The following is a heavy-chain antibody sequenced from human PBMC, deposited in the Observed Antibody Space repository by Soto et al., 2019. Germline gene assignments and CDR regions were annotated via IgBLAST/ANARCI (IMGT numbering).Heavy chain of an antibody. J-gene: IGHJ6*02. CDR3: AKGITIFGVVTYGMDV. V-gene: IGHV3-30*18. D-gene: IGHD3-3*01. CDR2: ISYDGSNK. Sequence: GGSLRLSCAASGFTFSSYGMHWVRQAPGKGLEWVAVISYDGSNKYYADSVKGRFTISRDNSKNTLYLQMNSLRAEDTAVYYCAKGITIFGVVTYGMDVWGQGTTVTVSS. CDR1: GFTFSSYG.